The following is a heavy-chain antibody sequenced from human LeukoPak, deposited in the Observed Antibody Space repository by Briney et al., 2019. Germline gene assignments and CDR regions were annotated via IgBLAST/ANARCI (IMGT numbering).Heavy chain of an antibody. CDR3: AKADYDSSGYYSNPLFDY. V-gene: IGHV3-23*01. Sequence: GGSLRLSCAASGFTFSSYAMSWVRQAPGKGLEWVSAISGSGGSTYYADSVKGRFTISRDNSKNTLYLQMNSLRAEDTAVYYCAKADYDSSGYYSNPLFDYWGQGTLVTVSS. D-gene: IGHD3-22*01. J-gene: IGHJ4*02. CDR1: GFTFSSYA. CDR2: ISGSGGST.